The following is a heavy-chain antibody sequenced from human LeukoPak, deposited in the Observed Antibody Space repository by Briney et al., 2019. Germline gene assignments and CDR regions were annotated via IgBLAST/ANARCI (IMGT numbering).Heavy chain of an antibody. V-gene: IGHV3-48*01. CDR3: ASMINSGEQVADWFDP. CDR2: ISSTSSTI. J-gene: IGHJ5*02. CDR1: GFTFSSYS. Sequence: GGSLRLSCAASGFTFSSYSMNWVRQAPGKGLEWVSYISSTSSTIYYADSVKGRFTVSRGNAKNSLYLHMNSLRAEDTAVYYCASMINSGEQVADWFDPWGQGTLVTVSS. D-gene: IGHD1/OR15-1a*01.